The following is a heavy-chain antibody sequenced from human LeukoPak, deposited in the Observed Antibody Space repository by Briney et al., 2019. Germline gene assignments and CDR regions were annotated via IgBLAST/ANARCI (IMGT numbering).Heavy chain of an antibody. CDR3: ARDIVRGYSYGYFDY. D-gene: IGHD5-18*01. J-gene: IGHJ4*02. Sequence: SETLSLTCTVSGGSISSSSYYWGWIRQPPGKGLEWIGGIYYSGSTYYNPSLKSRVTISVDTSKNQFSLKLSSVTAADTAVYYCARDIVRGYSYGYFDYWGQGTLVTVSS. CDR2: IYYSGST. V-gene: IGHV4-39*07. CDR1: GGSISSSSYY.